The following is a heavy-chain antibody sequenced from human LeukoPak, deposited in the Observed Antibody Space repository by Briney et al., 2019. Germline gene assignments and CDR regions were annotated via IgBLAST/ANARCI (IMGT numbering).Heavy chain of an antibody. Sequence: ASVKVSCKVSGYTLTELSMHWVRQAPGKGLEWMGGFDPEDGETIYAQKFQGRATMTEDTSTDTAYMELSSLRSEDTAVYYCATRTEYYYDSSGYYFDYWGQGTLVTVSS. V-gene: IGHV1-24*01. CDR3: ATRTEYYYDSSGYYFDY. CDR1: GYTLTELS. CDR2: FDPEDGET. D-gene: IGHD3-22*01. J-gene: IGHJ4*02.